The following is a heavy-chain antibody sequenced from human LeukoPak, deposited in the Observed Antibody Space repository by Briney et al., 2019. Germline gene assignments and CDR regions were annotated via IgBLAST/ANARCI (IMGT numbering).Heavy chain of an antibody. CDR2: ISDSGGRT. Sequence: GGSLRLSCAVSGITLSNYGMSWVRQAPGKGLEWVAGISDSGGRTNYADSVKGRFTISRDNPKNTLSLQMNSPRTEDTSVYFCAKRGVVIRGFLVGFHKEAYYYDSWGQGALVTVPS. V-gene: IGHV3-23*01. CDR1: GITLSNYG. J-gene: IGHJ4*02. D-gene: IGHD3-10*01. CDR3: AKRGVVIRGFLVGFHKEAYYYDS.